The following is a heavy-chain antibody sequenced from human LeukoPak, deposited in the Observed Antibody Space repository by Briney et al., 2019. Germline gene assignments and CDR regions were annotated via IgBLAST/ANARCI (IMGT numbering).Heavy chain of an antibody. Sequence: EPSETLSLTCTVSGGSISSYYWSWIRQPPGKGLEWIGSIYHSGSTYYNPSLKSRVTISVDTSKNQFSLKLSSVTAADTAVYYCARDATGDDYWGQGTLVTVSS. D-gene: IGHD2-15*01. CDR1: GGSISSYY. CDR3: ARDATGDDY. J-gene: IGHJ4*02. V-gene: IGHV4-38-2*02. CDR2: IYHSGST.